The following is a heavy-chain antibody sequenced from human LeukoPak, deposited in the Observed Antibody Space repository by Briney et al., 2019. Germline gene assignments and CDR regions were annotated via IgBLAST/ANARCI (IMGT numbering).Heavy chain of an antibody. CDR2: ISGSGGST. Sequence: GGSLRPSCAASGFTFSSYAMSWVRQAPGKGLEWVSAISGSGGSTYYADSVKGRFTISRDNSKNTLYLQMNSLRAEDTAVYYCAKDRTVLRFLEWLSGSNWFDPWGQGTLVTVSS. CDR1: GFTFSSYA. CDR3: AKDRTVLRFLEWLSGSNWFDP. V-gene: IGHV3-23*01. D-gene: IGHD3-3*01. J-gene: IGHJ5*02.